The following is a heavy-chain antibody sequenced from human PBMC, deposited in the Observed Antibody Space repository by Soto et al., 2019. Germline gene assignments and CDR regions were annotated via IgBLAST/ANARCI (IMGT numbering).Heavy chain of an antibody. CDR2: MSYDGSNK. CDR1: GFTFSSYV. CDR3: TKSRPTYYVTSGPTYLYAFDI. D-gene: IGHD3-22*01. Sequence: XGSLRLSCSASGFTFSSYVMHWVRQAPGKGLEWVAVMSYDGSNKYYADSVKGRFTLSRDNSKSALYLQMNSLRAEDTALYYCTKSRPTYYVTSGPTYLYAFDIWGQGTMVTVSS. J-gene: IGHJ3*02. V-gene: IGHV3-30*18.